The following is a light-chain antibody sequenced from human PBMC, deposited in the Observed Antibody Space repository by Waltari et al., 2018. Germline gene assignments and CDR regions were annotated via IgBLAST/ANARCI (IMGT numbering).Light chain of an antibody. CDR2: DTS. J-gene: IGKJ1*01. CDR3: QHNVRLPVT. V-gene: IGKV3-20*01. CDR1: ESVRRA. Sequence: EVVLTQSPGTLSLSPGERATLSCRASESVRRALIWYQQKPGQAPRLLIYDTSTRATGVPDRFSGSGSGTDFSLTISRLEPEDFAVYYCQHNVRLPVTFGQGP.